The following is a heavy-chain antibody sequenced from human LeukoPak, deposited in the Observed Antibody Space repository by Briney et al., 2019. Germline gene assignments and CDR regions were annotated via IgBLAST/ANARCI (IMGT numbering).Heavy chain of an antibody. D-gene: IGHD2-8*01. CDR1: GFTFSGYW. CDR3: GKDFRCRVHKGIDY. J-gene: IGHJ4*02. CDR2: ISGSGGST. Sequence: GGSLRLSCAASGFTFSGYWMSWVRQAPGKGLEWVSAISGSGGSTYYADPVKGRFTTSSDNSKHTLHLQMTSLRAEDTAVYYCGKDFRCRVHKGIDYWGQGTLVTVSS. V-gene: IGHV3-23*01.